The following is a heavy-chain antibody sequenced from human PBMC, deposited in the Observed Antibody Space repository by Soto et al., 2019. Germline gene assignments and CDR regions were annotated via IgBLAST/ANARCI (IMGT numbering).Heavy chain of an antibody. CDR3: ASSGGSYGVDWFDT. D-gene: IGHD1-26*01. CDR2: IIPIFGTA. J-gene: IGHJ5*02. Sequence: ASVKVSCKASGGTFSSYAISWVRQAPGQGLEWMGGIIPIFGTANYAQKFQGRVTITADESTSTAYMELSSLRSEDTAVYYCASSGGSYGVDWFDTWGQGTLVTVSS. V-gene: IGHV1-69*13. CDR1: GGTFSSYA.